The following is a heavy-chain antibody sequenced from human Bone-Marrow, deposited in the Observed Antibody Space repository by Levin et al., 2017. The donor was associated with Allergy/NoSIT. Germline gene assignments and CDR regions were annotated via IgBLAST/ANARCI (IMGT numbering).Heavy chain of an antibody. V-gene: IGHV4-34*01. Sequence: SETLSLTCAVYGGSFSGYYWSWIRQPPGKGLEWIGEINHSGSTNYNPSLKSRVTISVDTSKNQFSLKLSSVTAADTAVYYCARVRITIFGVVIGAPDYWGQGTLVTVSS. CDR2: INHSGST. CDR1: GGSFSGYY. CDR3: ARVRITIFGVVIGAPDY. D-gene: IGHD3-3*01. J-gene: IGHJ4*02.